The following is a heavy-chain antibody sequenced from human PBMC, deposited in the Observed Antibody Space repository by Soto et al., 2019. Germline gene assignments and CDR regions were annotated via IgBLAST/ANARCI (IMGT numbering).Heavy chain of an antibody. D-gene: IGHD2-2*01. CDR3: ARDSSPAAMPAWWFDP. J-gene: IGHJ5*02. Sequence: PSQTLSLTCAISGDSVSSNSAAWNWIRQSPSRGLEWLGRTYYRSKWYNDYAVSVKSRITINPDTSKNQFSLQLNSATPEDTAVYYCARDSSPAAMPAWWFDPWGQGTLVTVSS. CDR2: TYYRSKWYN. CDR1: GDSVSSNSAA. V-gene: IGHV6-1*01.